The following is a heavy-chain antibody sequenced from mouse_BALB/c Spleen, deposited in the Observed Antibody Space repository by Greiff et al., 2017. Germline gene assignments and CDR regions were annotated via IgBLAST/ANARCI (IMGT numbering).Heavy chain of an antibody. CDR3: ASGLFDY. CDR2: ISSGGST. V-gene: IGHV5-6-5*01. J-gene: IGHJ2*01. CDR1: GFTFSSYA. Sequence: EVQLVESGGGLVKPGGSLKLSCAASGFTFSSYAMSWVRQTPEKRLEWVASISSGGSTYYPDSVKGRFTISRDNARNILYLQMSSLRSEDTAMYYCASGLFDYWGQGTTLTVSS.